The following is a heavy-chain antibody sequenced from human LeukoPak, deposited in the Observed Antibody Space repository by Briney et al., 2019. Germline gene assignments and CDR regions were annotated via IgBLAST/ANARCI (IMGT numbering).Heavy chain of an antibody. J-gene: IGHJ4*02. CDR1: GGSFSGYY. CDR3: ARSPHDSSGYYYRYFDY. CDR2: INHSGST. Sequence: SETLSLTCAVYGGSFSGYYWSWIRQPPGKGLEWIGEINHSGSTNYNPSLKSRVTISVDTSKNQFSLKPSSVTAADTAVYYCARSPHDSSGYYYRYFDYWGQGTLVTVSS. D-gene: IGHD3-22*01. V-gene: IGHV4-34*01.